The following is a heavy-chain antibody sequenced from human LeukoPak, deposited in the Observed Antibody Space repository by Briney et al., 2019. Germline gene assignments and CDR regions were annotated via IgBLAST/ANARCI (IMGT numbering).Heavy chain of an antibody. D-gene: IGHD5-18*01. Sequence: SETLSLTCAVYGGSSSGYYWSWIRQPPGKGLEWIGEINHSGSTNYNPSLKSRVTISVDTSKNQFSLKLSSVTAADTAVYYCARASTSPRNTWIQLLDVWGKGTTVTVSS. CDR1: GGSSSGYY. CDR3: ARASTSPRNTWIQLLDV. V-gene: IGHV4-34*01. J-gene: IGHJ6*04. CDR2: INHSGST.